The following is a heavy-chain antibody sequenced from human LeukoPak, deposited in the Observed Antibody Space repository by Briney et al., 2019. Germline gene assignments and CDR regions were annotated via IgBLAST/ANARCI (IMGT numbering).Heavy chain of an antibody. Sequence: GGSLRLSCAASGFTFKNYAMNWVRQSPGQGLEWVSTISGDAVTSWYADSVKGRFTVSRDNSKNTVFLQMNNLRAEDTAVYYCAKEDSGGSYNWFDPWGQGTLVTVSS. J-gene: IGHJ5*02. CDR2: ISGDAVTS. V-gene: IGHV3-23*01. CDR1: GFTFKNYA. D-gene: IGHD3-22*01. CDR3: AKEDSGGSYNWFDP.